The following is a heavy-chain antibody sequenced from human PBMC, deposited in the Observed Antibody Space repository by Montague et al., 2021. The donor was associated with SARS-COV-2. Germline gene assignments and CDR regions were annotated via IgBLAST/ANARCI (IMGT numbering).Heavy chain of an antibody. D-gene: IGHD6-13*01. V-gene: IGHV4-4*07. CDR2: IYSSGNA. CDR3: ARGDHPQSASWYFFDT. Sequence: SETLSLTCTVPGGSINYYYWHWLRQSAAKGLEWIGRIYSSGNANXXPSLKSRVTMSVDTSQNQFSLKLNSLTAADTAVYYCARGDHPQSASWYFFDTWGQGALVTVSS. J-gene: IGHJ4*02. CDR1: GGSINYYY.